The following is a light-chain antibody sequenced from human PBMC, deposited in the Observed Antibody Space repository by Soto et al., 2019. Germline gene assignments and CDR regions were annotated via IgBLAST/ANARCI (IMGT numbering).Light chain of an antibody. J-gene: IGKJ1*01. V-gene: IGKV1-5*03. CDR2: KAS. CDR3: QQYNSYSVT. CDR1: QSISSW. Sequence: DIQMTQSPSTLSASVGDRVTITCRASQSISSWLAWYQQKPGTAPKLLIYKASTLESGVPSRFSGSRSGTEFTLTVSSLQPDDFATYYCQQYNSYSVTFGQGTKVDIK.